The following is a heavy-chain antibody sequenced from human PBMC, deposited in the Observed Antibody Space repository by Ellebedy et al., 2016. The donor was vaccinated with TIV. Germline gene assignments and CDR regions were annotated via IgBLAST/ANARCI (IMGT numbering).Heavy chain of an antibody. J-gene: IGHJ4*02. CDR1: GFTVSSNY. Sequence: GESLKISCAASGFTVSSNYMSWVRQAPGKGLEWVSIIYSAGTTYYADSVRGRSTISRDTSKSTVFFQMNSLRAEDTAVYYCARVDLGLAFHYWGQGTLVTVSS. D-gene: IGHD3/OR15-3a*01. V-gene: IGHV3-53*01. CDR2: IYSAGTT. CDR3: ARVDLGLAFHY.